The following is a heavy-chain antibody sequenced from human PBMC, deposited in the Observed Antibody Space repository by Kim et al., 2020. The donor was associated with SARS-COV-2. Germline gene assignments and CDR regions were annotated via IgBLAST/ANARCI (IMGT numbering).Heavy chain of an antibody. Sequence: SNTIFADSVKGRFTSSRDNAKNTLYLQMNSLRAEDAAVYYCARTSNRGFDNWGQGTLVTVSS. D-gene: IGHD3-16*01. CDR3: ARTSNRGFDN. V-gene: IGHV3-74*01. J-gene: IGHJ4*02. CDR2: SNT.